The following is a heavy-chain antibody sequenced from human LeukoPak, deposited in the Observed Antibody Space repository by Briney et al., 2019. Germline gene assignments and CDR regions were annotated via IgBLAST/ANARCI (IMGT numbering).Heavy chain of an antibody. V-gene: IGHV4-30-4*01. J-gene: IGHJ3*02. Sequence: SQTLSLTCTVSGGSISSGDYYCSWIRQPPGNGLEWIGYIYYSVSTYYNPSLKSRVTISVDTSKKQFSMKLSSVTAADTAVYYCAKSPPGDAFDIWGQGTMVTVSS. CDR1: GGSISSGDYY. CDR3: AKSPPGDAFDI. CDR2: IYYSVST.